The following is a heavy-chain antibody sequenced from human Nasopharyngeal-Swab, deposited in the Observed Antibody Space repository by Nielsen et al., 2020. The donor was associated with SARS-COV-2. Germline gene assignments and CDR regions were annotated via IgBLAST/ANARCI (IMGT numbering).Heavy chain of an antibody. Sequence: SETLSLTCTVSGGSINTGGYYWVWIRQSPGKGLEWAGHIYHNGATRFNPSLRSRVNVTMDTSRNQFSLKLTSVTAADTALYYCARSRYNWDDEAVWGIWGQGTMVTVSS. CDR1: GGSINTGGYY. D-gene: IGHD1-1*01. CDR2: IYHNGAT. V-gene: IGHV4-31*03. J-gene: IGHJ3*02. CDR3: ARSRYNWDDEAVWGI.